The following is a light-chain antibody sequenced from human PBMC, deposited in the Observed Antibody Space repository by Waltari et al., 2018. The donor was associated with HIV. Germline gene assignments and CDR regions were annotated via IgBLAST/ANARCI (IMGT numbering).Light chain of an antibody. V-gene: IGKV3-15*01. CDR1: QSISAK. Sequence: EIVMTQSPPTLSVSPGQRVTLSCRASQSISAKVAWYQQRPGQAHRLLIYEAATRHTGIPARFSGSGSGTEFTLTITSLQSEDFATYFCQQYDSGPRGITFGQGTMLEIK. CDR3: QQYDSGPRGIT. J-gene: IGKJ2*01. CDR2: EAA.